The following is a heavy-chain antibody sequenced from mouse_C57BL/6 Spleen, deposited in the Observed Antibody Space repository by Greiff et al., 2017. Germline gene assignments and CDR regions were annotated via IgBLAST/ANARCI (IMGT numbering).Heavy chain of an antibody. V-gene: IGHV1-53*01. Sequence: QVQLQQPGTELVKPGASVKLSCKASGYTFTSYWMHWVKQRPGQGLEWIGNINPSNGGTNYNEKFKSKATLTVDKSSSTAYMQLSSLTSEDSAVYYCARSWDYGSRRGWYFDVWGTGTTVTVSS. CDR3: ARSWDYGSRRGWYFDV. D-gene: IGHD1-1*01. CDR2: INPSNGGT. CDR1: GYTFTSYW. J-gene: IGHJ1*03.